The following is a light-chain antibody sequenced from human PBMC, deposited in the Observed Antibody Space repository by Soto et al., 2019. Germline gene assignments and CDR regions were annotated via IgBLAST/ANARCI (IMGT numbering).Light chain of an antibody. J-gene: IGLJ2*01. CDR2: EVT. CDR1: RSDVGGYNY. CDR3: RSYTSGSTVI. V-gene: IGLV2-14*01. Sequence: QSALTQPASVSGSPGQSITLSCTGTRSDVGGYNYVSWYQHHPGKAPKLLIYEVTNRTAEVSNRFSGSKSGITASLTISGLKSEDEADYYCRSYTSGSTVIFAGGTKVTV.